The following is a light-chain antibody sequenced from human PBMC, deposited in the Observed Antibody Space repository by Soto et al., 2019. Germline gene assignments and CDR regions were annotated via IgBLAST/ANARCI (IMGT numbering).Light chain of an antibody. CDR2: GAS. V-gene: IGKV3-20*01. CDR3: QQYGNSPPYS. J-gene: IGKJ2*01. Sequence: EIVLTQSPGTLSLSPGERATLSCRASQSVSSFYLAWYQQKPGQAPRLLIYGASNRASGVPDRFSGSGSGTDFTLSISRLEPEDFAVYYCQQYGNSPPYSFGPGTNLEIK. CDR1: QSVSSFY.